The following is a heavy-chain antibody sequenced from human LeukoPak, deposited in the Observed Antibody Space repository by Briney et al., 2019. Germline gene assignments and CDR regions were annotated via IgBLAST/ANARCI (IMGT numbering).Heavy chain of an antibody. CDR3: ASLRTGDFDY. CDR2: IYYSGST. CDR1: GGSISSSNYY. Sequence: PSGTLSLTCTVSGGSISSSNYYWGWIRQPPGQGLEWIGNIYYSGSTYYNPSFKSRLTISVDTSKNQFSLKLSSVTAADTAVYYCASLRTGDFDYWGQGALVTVSS. J-gene: IGHJ4*02. V-gene: IGHV4-39*01.